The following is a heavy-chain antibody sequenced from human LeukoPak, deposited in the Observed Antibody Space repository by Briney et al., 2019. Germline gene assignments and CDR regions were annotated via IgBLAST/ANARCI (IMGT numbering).Heavy chain of an antibody. CDR2: INPNSGGT. J-gene: IGHJ5*02. CDR1: GYTFTGYY. D-gene: IGHD3-10*01. Sequence: ASVKVSCKASGYTFTGYYMLWVRQAPGQGLEWMGWINPNSGGTNYAQKFQGRITMTRDTSISTAYMELSRLRSDDTAVYYCARLYYYGSGSYSRWFDPWGQGTLVTVSS. V-gene: IGHV1-2*02. CDR3: ARLYYYGSGSYSRWFDP.